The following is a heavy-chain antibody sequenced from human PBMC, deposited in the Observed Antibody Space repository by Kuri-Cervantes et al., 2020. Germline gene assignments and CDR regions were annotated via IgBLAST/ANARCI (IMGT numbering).Heavy chain of an antibody. CDR3: ARHGGFFLDY. Sequence: SETLSLTCTVSGGSISSYNWWSWVRQPPGKGLEWIGEMFHSGSANYNPSLKSRVTLSIDKSKNQFSLNLSSVTAADTAVYYRARHGGFFLDYWGLGILVTVSS. CDR1: GGSISSYNW. D-gene: IGHD6-25*01. J-gene: IGHJ4*02. CDR2: MFHSGSA. V-gene: IGHV4-4*02.